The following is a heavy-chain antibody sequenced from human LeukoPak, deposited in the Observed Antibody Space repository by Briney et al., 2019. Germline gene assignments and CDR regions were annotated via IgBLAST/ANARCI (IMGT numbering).Heavy chain of an antibody. D-gene: IGHD3-3*01. V-gene: IGHV3-7*01. CDR3: ASQITISYYFDC. CDR2: IKVDGREK. CDR1: GLTISNYW. Sequence: GGSLRLSCAASGLTISNYWMSWVRQTPGKGLEWVANIKVDGREKYYVDSVKGRFTISRDNAKNSLYLQVDSLRAEDTAVYYCASQITISYYFDCWGQGTLVTVSS. J-gene: IGHJ4*02.